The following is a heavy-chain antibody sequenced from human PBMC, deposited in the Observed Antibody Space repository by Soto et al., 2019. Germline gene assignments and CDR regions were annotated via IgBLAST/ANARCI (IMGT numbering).Heavy chain of an antibody. Sequence: SETLSLTCTVSGGSISSGGYYWSWIRQHPGKGLEWIGYIYYSGSTYYNPSLKSRVTISVDTSKNQFSLKLSSVTAADTAVYYCARGRQIIAARRPGSYFDYWGQGTLVTVSS. CDR3: ARGRQIIAARRPGSYFDY. CDR2: IYYSGST. J-gene: IGHJ4*02. D-gene: IGHD6-6*01. V-gene: IGHV4-31*03. CDR1: GGSISSGGYY.